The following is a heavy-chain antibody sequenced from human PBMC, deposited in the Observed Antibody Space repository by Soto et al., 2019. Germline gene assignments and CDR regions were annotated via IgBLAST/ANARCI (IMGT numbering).Heavy chain of an antibody. CDR1: GFDVSNTD. J-gene: IGHJ4*02. Sequence: PGGSLRLSCAASGFDVSNTDMSWVRQAPGKGLEWVSVIYSGGYTNYADSVKGRFIVSRDSPKNTLYLQMDSLRAEDTAVYYCARDAAPAYWGQGTLATVSS. V-gene: IGHV3-66*01. CDR3: ARDAAPAY. D-gene: IGHD2-15*01. CDR2: IYSGGYT.